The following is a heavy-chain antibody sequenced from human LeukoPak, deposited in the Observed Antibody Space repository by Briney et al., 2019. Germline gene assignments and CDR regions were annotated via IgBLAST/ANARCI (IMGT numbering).Heavy chain of an antibody. CDR1: GFTFSSCW. CDR3: AREVPSSGWYAFDY. J-gene: IGHJ4*02. CDR2: INSDGSST. Sequence: GGSLSLSCAASGFTFSSCWMHWVRQAPGKGLVWVSRINSDGSSTSYADSVKGRFTISRDNAKNTLYLQMNSLRAEDTAVYYCAREVPSSGWYAFDYWGQGTLVTVSS. D-gene: IGHD6-19*01. V-gene: IGHV3-74*01.